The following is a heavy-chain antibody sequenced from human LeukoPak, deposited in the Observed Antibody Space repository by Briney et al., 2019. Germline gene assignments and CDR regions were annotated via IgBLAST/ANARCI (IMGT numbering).Heavy chain of an antibody. Sequence: KPGGSLRLSCVVSGFSFSDHYMTWIRQAPGKGLEYISYLSNSGSVIFHADSVKGRLSISRDNAKNSVYLQMNSLRVEDTAVYYCARGHWGLDYWGQGTPVTVSP. D-gene: IGHD7-27*01. CDR2: LSNSGSVI. CDR3: ARGHWGLDY. J-gene: IGHJ4*02. CDR1: GFSFSDHY. V-gene: IGHV3-11*01.